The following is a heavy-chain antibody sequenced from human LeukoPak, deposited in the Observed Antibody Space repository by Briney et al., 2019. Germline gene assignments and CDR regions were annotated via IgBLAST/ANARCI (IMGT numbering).Heavy chain of an antibody. V-gene: IGHV4-39*01. CDR3: ARLPYYYDSSGYYYVIFDY. CDR2: IYYSGST. CDR1: GGSISSSSYY. D-gene: IGHD3-22*01. J-gene: IGHJ4*02. Sequence: PSETLSLTCTVSGGSISSSSYYWGWIRQPPGKGLEWIGSIYYSGSTYYNPSLKSRVTISVDTSKNQFSLKLSSVTAADTAVYYCARLPYYYDSSGYYYVIFDYWGQGTLVTVSS.